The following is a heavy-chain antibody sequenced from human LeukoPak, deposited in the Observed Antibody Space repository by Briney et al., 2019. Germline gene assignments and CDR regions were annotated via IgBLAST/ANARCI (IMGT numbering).Heavy chain of an antibody. J-gene: IGHJ5*02. Sequence: ASVKVSCKASGYTFTGYYMHWVRQAPGQGLEWMGWINPNSGGTNYAQKFQGRVTMTRDTSISTAYMELSRLRSDDTAVYYCARARYFDWLLYPNWFDPWGQGTLVTVSS. CDR1: GYTFTGYY. V-gene: IGHV1-2*02. CDR2: INPNSGGT. CDR3: ARARYFDWLLYPNWFDP. D-gene: IGHD3-9*01.